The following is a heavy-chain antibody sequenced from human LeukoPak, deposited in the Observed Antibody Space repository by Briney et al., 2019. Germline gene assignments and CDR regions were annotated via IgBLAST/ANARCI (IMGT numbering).Heavy chain of an antibody. CDR2: INAGNGNT. CDR3: ARPTGATVTNDAFDI. D-gene: IGHD4-17*01. V-gene: IGHV1-3*01. J-gene: IGHJ3*02. CDR1: GYTFTSYA. Sequence: ASVKVSCKASGYTFTSYAMHWVRQAPGQRLEWMGWINAGNGNTKYSQKFQGRVTITRDTSASTAYMELSSLRSEDTAVYYCARPTGATVTNDAFDIWGQGTIVNVSS.